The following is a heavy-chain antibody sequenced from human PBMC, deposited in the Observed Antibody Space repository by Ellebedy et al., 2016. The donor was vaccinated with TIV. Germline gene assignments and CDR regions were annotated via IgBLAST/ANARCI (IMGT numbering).Heavy chain of an antibody. V-gene: IGHV1-8*03. Sequence: AASVKVSCKASGYTFTSYDINWVRQATGQGLEWMGWMNPNSGNTGYAQKFQGRVTITRNTSISTAYMELSSLRSEDTAVYYCAREYTSWGYYYGMDVWGQGTTVTVSS. D-gene: IGHD3-16*01. CDR1: GYTFTSYD. J-gene: IGHJ6*02. CDR3: AREYTSWGYYYGMDV. CDR2: MNPNSGNT.